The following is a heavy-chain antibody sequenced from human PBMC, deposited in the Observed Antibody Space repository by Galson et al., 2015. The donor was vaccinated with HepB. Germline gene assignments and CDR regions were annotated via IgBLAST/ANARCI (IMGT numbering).Heavy chain of an antibody. CDR3: AKGPRNTSFLWSGAY. Sequence: SLRLSCAASGFTFRDYVMSWVRQTPGKGLEWVSGLTPRGETTYYADSVRGRFTISRDNSKNTLYLQMHSLRAEDTAFYYCAKGPRNTSFLWSGAYWGQGTPVTVSS. CDR2: LTPRGETT. D-gene: IGHD3-10*01. J-gene: IGHJ4*02. V-gene: IGHV3-23*01. CDR1: GFTFRDYV.